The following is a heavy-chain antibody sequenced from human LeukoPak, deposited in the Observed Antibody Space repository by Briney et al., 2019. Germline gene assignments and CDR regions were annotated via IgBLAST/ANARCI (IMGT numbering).Heavy chain of an antibody. V-gene: IGHV3-30*04. J-gene: IGHJ6*04. Sequence: GGPLRLSCAASGFTFSSYAMHWVRQAPGKGLEWVAVISYDGSNKYYADSVKGRFTISRDNSKNTLYLQMNSLRAEDTAVYYCARDVRYCSSTSCYAGSYYYGMDVWGKGTTVTVSS. CDR2: ISYDGSNK. D-gene: IGHD2-2*01. CDR1: GFTFSSYA. CDR3: ARDVRYCSSTSCYAGSYYYGMDV.